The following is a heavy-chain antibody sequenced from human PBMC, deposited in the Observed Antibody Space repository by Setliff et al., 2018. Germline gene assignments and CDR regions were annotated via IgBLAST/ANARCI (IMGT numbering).Heavy chain of an antibody. CDR2: INHSGST. V-gene: IGHV4-34*01. CDR3: ARHASPYSSGWYSMAAWFDP. CDR1: GGSFSGYY. D-gene: IGHD6-19*01. Sequence: SETLSLTCAVYGGSFSGYYWSWIRQPPGKGLEWIGEINHSGSTNDNPSLKSRVTISVDTSKNQFSLKLSSVTAADTAVYHCARHASPYSSGWYSMAAWFDPWGQGTLVTVSS. J-gene: IGHJ5*02.